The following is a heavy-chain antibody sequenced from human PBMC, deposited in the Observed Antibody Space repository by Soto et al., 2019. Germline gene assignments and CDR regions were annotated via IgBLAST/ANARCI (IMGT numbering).Heavy chain of an antibody. J-gene: IGHJ3*01. D-gene: IGHD3-22*01. CDR2: IYSAGNT. V-gene: IGHV3-66*01. CDR1: GFTVSSNY. Sequence: PGGSLRLSCAASGFTVSSNYMSWVRQAPGKGLEWISIIYSAGNTYYADSVKGRFTISRDNSKNTLYLQMNSLGAEDTAVYYCARGDYHDTGGPFSDAFDVWGPGTMVTVSS. CDR3: ARGDYHDTGGPFSDAFDV.